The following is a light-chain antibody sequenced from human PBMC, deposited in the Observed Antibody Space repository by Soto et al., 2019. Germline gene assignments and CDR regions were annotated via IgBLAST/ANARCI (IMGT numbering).Light chain of an antibody. V-gene: IGKV1-9*01. J-gene: IGKJ4*01. CDR2: AAS. CDR1: QGISSY. CDR3: QQLNSYPFT. Sequence: IQLTQSRSSLSASVGDRVTITCRASQGISSYLAWYQQKPGKAPNLLIYAASTLQSGVPSRFSGSGSGTDFTLTISSLQPEDFAIYYCQQLNSYPFTFGGGTKVDIK.